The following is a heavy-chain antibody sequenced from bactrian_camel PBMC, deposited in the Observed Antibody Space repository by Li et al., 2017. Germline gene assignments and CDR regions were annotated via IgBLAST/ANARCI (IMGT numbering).Heavy chain of an antibody. CDR2: ISFDHGTT. Sequence: HVQLVESGGGSVQAGGSLRLSCAAAGYTGSPNVMAWFRQAAGKQREWVASISFDHGTTYYADSVKGRFTISRDGAENAVYLQMDSLRPEDTAMYHCVVYDAYAGRCSFREDYYDYWGPGTQVTVS. J-gene: IGHJ4*01. CDR3: VVYDAYAGRCSFREDYYDY. V-gene: IGHV3S53*01. D-gene: IGHD1*01. CDR1: GYTGSPNV.